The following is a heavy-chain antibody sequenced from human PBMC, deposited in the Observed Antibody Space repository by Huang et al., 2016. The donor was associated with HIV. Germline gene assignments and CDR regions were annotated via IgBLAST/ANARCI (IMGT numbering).Heavy chain of an antibody. CDR3: ARQVDGFRSHFDF. CDR2: IYPLESKT. CDR1: GYGFSSYW. Sequence: EVLLVQSGAELKEPGESLKISCKASGYGFSSYWIGWVRQKPGKGLEWMWIIYPLESKTKYSPSFDGQVTISADKSTRTAYLQWESLKAPDTAIYFCARQVDGFRSHFDFWGQGTLVSVSS. J-gene: IGHJ4*02. D-gene: IGHD5-18*01. V-gene: IGHV5-51*01.